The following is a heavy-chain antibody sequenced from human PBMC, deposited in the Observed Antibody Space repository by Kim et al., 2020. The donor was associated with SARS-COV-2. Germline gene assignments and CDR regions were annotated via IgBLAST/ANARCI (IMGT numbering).Heavy chain of an antibody. D-gene: IGHD6-13*01. Sequence: GGSLRLSCAASGFTFSSYAMSWVRQAPGKGLEWVSAISGIGGSTYYADSVKGRFTISRDNSKNTLYLQMNSLRAEDTAVYYCAKARSSWYRHFDYWGQGTLVTVSS. V-gene: IGHV3-23*01. CDR3: AKARSSWYRHFDY. CDR1: GFTFSSYA. J-gene: IGHJ4*02. CDR2: ISGIGGST.